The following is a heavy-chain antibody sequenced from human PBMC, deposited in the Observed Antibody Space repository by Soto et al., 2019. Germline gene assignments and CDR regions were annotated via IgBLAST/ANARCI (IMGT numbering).Heavy chain of an antibody. CDR1: GGSISSYY. V-gene: IGHV4-59*08. J-gene: IGHJ4*02. Sequence: SETLSLTCTVSGGSISSYYWSWIRQPPGKGLEWIGYIYYSGSTNYNPSLKSRVTISVDTSKNQFSLKLSSVTAADTAVYYCARHEVTMPYYFDYWAQGTLVTVSS. D-gene: IGHD3-10*01. CDR3: ARHEVTMPYYFDY. CDR2: IYYSGST.